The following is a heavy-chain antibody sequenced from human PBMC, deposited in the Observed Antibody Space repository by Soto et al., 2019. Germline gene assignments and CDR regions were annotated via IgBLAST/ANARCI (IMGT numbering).Heavy chain of an antibody. Sequence: SETMSVTCTVSGGSISSGVYYWSWIRQHPGKGLEWIGYIYYSGSTYYNPSLKSRVTISVDTSKNQFSLKLSSVTAADTAVYYCAREDYEYDSSGYYSSWGQGTLVTVSS. CDR2: IYYSGST. J-gene: IGHJ5*02. V-gene: IGHV4-31*03. CDR1: GGSISSGVYY. CDR3: AREDYEYDSSGYYSS. D-gene: IGHD3-22*01.